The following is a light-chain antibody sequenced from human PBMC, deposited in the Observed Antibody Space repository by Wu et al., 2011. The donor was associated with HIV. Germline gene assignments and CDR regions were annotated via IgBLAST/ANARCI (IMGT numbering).Light chain of an antibody. CDR2: GAS. J-gene: IGKJ2*03. CDR3: HQYGGSPPYS. CDR1: QSVSSNF. V-gene: IGKV3-20*01. Sequence: EIVLTQSPGTLSLSPGERATLSCRASQSVSSNFLAWYQHRPGQAPRLLIYGASNRATGIPDRFSGSGSGRDFTLTISRLEPEDFAVYFCHQYGGSPPYSFGQGTKLEIK.